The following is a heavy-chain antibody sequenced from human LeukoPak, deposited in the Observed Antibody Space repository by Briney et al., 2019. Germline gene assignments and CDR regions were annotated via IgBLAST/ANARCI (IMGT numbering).Heavy chain of an antibody. V-gene: IGHV1-2*02. CDR2: TNPNSGGT. D-gene: IGHD3-9*01. CDR3: ARDNINYDILTGYSNYFDY. Sequence: ASVKVSCKASGYTFTGYYMHWVRQAPGQGLEWMGWTNPNSGGTNYAQKFQGRVTMTRDTSISTAYMELSRLRSDDTAVYYCARDNINYDILTGYSNYFDYWGQGTLVTVSS. CDR1: GYTFTGYY. J-gene: IGHJ4*02.